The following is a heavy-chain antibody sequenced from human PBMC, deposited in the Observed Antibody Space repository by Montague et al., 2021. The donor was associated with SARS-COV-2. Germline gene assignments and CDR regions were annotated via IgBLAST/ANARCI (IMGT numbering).Heavy chain of an antibody. CDR3: ARDHYTARGAFDI. CDR2: IYSGGST. J-gene: IGHJ3*02. V-gene: IGHV3-66*01. Sequence: SLRLSLSASGFTVSSNYMSWVRQAPGKGLEWVSVIYSGGSTYYADSVKGRFTISRDNSKNTLYLQMNSLRAEDTAVYYCARDHYTARGAFDIWGQGTMVTVS. D-gene: IGHD3-3*01. CDR1: GFTVSSNY.